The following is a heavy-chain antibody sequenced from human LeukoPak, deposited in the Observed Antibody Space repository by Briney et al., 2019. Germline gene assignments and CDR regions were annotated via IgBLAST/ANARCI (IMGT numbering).Heavy chain of an antibody. J-gene: IGHJ4*02. V-gene: IGHV3-30-3*01. Sequence: PGGSLRLSCAASGFTFSSYAMHRVRQAPGKGLEWVAVISYDGSNKYYADSVKGRFTISRDNSKNTLYLQMNSLRAEDTAVYYCARGYDFWSGYLYYFDYWGQGTLVTVSS. CDR3: ARGYDFWSGYLYYFDY. D-gene: IGHD3-3*01. CDR1: GFTFSSYA. CDR2: ISYDGSNK.